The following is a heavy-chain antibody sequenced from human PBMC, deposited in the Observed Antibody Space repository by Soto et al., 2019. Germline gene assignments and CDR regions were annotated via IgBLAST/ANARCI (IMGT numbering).Heavy chain of an antibody. D-gene: IGHD2-21*02. CDR2: ISYDGSNK. V-gene: IGHV3-30*03. CDR1: GFTFSSYG. CDR3: VALTALDSWFDP. J-gene: IGHJ5*02. Sequence: QVQLVESGGGVVQPGRSLRLSCAASGFTFSSYGMHWVRQAPGKGLEWVAVISYDGSNKYYADSVKGRFTISRDNSKNTLYLQMNSLRAEDTAVYYCVALTALDSWFDPWGQGTLVTVSS.